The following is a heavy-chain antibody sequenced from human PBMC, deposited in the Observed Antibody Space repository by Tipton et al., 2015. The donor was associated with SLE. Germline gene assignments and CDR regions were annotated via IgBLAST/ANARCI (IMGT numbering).Heavy chain of an antibody. J-gene: IGHJ4*02. CDR1: GGSISSYY. V-gene: IGHV4-4*08. CDR2: IYTSGST. Sequence: TLSLTCTVSGGSISSYYWSWIRQPPGKGLEWIGYIYTSGSTNYNPSLKSRVTISVDTSKNQFSLKLSSVTAADTAVYYCANLSRGSGGRLDYWGQGTLVTVSS. CDR3: ANLSRGSGGRLDY. D-gene: IGHD2-15*01.